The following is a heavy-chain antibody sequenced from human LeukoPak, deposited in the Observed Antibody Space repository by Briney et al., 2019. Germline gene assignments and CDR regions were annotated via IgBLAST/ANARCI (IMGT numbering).Heavy chain of an antibody. J-gene: IGHJ4*02. D-gene: IGHD3-22*01. V-gene: IGHV3-11*04. Sequence: SSGITIYYAYSVKARFTISRDNAKNSLYLQMNSLRAEDTAVYYCARAHYYDSSGYPNPFNYWGQGTLVTVSS. CDR2: SSGITI. CDR3: ARAHYYDSSGYPNPFNY.